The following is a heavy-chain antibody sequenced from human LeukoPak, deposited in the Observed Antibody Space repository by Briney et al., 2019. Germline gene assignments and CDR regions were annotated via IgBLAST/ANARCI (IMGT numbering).Heavy chain of an antibody. Sequence: PGGSLRLSCAASGFTVSSNYMSWVRQAPGKGLEWVSVIYSGGSTYYADSVKGRFTISRHNSKNTLYLQMNSLRAEDTAVYYCAREGFYCSGGSCYLDYWGQGTLVTVSS. CDR2: IYSGGST. CDR1: GFTVSSNY. CDR3: AREGFYCSGGSCYLDY. J-gene: IGHJ4*02. V-gene: IGHV3-53*01. D-gene: IGHD2-15*01.